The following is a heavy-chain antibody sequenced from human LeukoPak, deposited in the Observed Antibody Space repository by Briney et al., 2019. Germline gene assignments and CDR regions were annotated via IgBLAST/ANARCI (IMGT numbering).Heavy chain of an antibody. CDR3: AKDATAVPGTVYMDV. Sequence: QPGGSLRLSCAASGFTFSSYEMNWVRQAPGKGLEWLSRISISGNTIHYADSVEGRFTISRDNAKNSVYLQMTSLRAEDTALYYCAKDATAVPGTVYMDVWGKGTTVTVSS. CDR1: GFTFSSYE. J-gene: IGHJ6*03. CDR2: ISISGNTI. V-gene: IGHV3-48*03. D-gene: IGHD6-13*01.